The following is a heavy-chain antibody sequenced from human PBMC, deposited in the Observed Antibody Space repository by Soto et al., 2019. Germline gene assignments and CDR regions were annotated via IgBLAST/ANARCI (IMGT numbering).Heavy chain of an antibody. J-gene: IGHJ4*02. CDR3: AAEDMATIYSEGY. D-gene: IGHD5-12*01. Sequence: GASVKVSCNASGFTFTSSAVQWVRQARGQRLEWIGWIVVGSGNTNYAQKFQERVTITRDMSTSTAYMELSSLRSEDTAVYYCAAEDMATIYSEGYWGQGTLGTVSS. CDR2: IVVGSGNT. CDR1: GFTFTSSA. V-gene: IGHV1-58*01.